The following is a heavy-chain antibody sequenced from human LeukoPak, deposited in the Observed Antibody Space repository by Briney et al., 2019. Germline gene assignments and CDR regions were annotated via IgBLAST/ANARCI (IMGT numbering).Heavy chain of an antibody. CDR1: GFTFSDPA. Sequence: GGSLRLSCAASGFTFSDPAIHWVRQASGKGLEWVGRIRNKANNYATAYAASVKGRFTISRDDSKNTAYLQMDSLKTEDTAAYYCSFIVGSTGGYGMDVWGQGTTVTVSS. CDR3: SFIVGSTGGYGMDV. CDR2: IRNKANNYAT. J-gene: IGHJ6*02. V-gene: IGHV3-73*01. D-gene: IGHD1-26*01.